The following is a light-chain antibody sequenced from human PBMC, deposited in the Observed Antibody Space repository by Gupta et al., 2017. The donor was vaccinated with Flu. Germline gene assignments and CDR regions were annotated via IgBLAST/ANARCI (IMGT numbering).Light chain of an antibody. J-gene: IGLJ1*01. CDR3: CSYAGSYTYV. CDR2: NVR. CDR1: SSDVGDYNS. Sequence: QSALTQPRSVSGSPGQSVTISCIGTSSDVGDYNSVSWYQQHPGKAPKLMIYNVRKRPSGVPDRFSGSKSGNTASLTISGLQAEDEAEYSCCSYAGSYTYVFGTGTKVTVL. V-gene: IGLV2-11*01.